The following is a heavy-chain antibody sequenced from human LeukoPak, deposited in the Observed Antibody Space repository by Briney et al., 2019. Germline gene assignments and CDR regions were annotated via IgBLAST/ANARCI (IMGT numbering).Heavy chain of an antibody. CDR2: IDHSGST. D-gene: IGHD3-3*01. J-gene: IGHJ6*03. CDR1: GGSFSGYY. V-gene: IGHV4-34*01. CDR3: ARVSSVWSGYSSYYYYMDV. Sequence: SETLSLTCAVYGGSFSGYYWSWIRQPPGKGLEWIGEIDHSGSTNYNPSLKSRVTISVDTSKNQFSLKLSSVTAADTAVYYCARVSSVWSGYSSYYYYMDVWGKGTTVTVSS.